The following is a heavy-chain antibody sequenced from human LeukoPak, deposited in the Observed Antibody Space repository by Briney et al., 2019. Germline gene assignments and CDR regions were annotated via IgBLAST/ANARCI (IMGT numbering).Heavy chain of an antibody. CDR1: GGSISSYY. V-gene: IGHV4-59*01. J-gene: IGHJ4*02. Sequence: PSETLSLTCTVSGGSISSYYWSWIRQPPGKGLEWIGYIYYSGSTNYNPSLKSRVTISVDTSKNQFSLKLSSVTAADTAVYYRARGPKYYDILTGYRYYFDYWGQGTLVTVSS. CDR3: ARGPKYYDILTGYRYYFDY. D-gene: IGHD3-9*01. CDR2: IYYSGST.